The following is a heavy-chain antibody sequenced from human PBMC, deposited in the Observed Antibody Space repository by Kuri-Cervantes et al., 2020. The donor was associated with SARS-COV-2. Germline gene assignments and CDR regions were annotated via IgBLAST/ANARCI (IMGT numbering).Heavy chain of an antibody. CDR2: ITWDGYNT. Sequence: ETLSLTCATSGFTLGDYGMYWVRQAPGKGLEWVSSITWDGYNTFYADSVKGRFTMSRDSSRNSLYLQMSRLRVEDTAVYFCAKVFGVGSNIKYFDYWGQGTVVTVSS. J-gene: IGHJ4*02. V-gene: IGHV3-43D*03. CDR1: GFTLGDYG. CDR3: AKVFGVGSNIKYFDY. D-gene: IGHD2/OR15-2a*01.